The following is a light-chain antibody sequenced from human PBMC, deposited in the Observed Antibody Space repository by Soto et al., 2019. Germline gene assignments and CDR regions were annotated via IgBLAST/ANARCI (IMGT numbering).Light chain of an antibody. J-gene: IGLJ3*02. CDR3: VLYVGSGIWV. V-gene: IGLV8-61*01. Sequence: QTVVTQEPSFSVSPGGTVTLTCGLSSGSVSTNYYPNWYQQTPGQAPRTLIYSTNTRSSGVPDRFSGSILGNKAALTITGAQADDESDYYCVLYVGSGIWVFGGGTKLTVL. CDR2: STN. CDR1: SGSVSTNYY.